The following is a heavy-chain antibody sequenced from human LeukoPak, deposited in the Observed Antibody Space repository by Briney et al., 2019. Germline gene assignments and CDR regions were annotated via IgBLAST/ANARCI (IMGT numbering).Heavy chain of an antibody. CDR3: AKDRSDIIVVPAAIPDY. CDR2: ISGSGGST. CDR1: GFTFGDYV. V-gene: IGHV3-23*01. J-gene: IGHJ4*02. D-gene: IGHD2-2*01. Sequence: PGGSLRLSCTASGFTFGDYVMSWVRQAPGKGLEWVSGISGSGGSTYYADSVKGRFTISRDNSKNTLFLQMNSLRAEDTAVYYCAKDRSDIIVVPAAIPDYWGQGTLVTVSS.